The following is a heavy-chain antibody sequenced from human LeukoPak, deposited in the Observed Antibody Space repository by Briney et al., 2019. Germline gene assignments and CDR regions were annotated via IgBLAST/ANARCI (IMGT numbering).Heavy chain of an antibody. CDR1: GFAFSSYA. CDR2: IKGDGSET. Sequence: GGSLRLSCAASGFAFSSYAMSWVRQAPGKGLEWVANIKGDGSETSYVTSVRGRFTISRDNAKNSLYLQMNNLRVEDTAVYYCAREEVKSFDNWGQGTLVTVSS. J-gene: IGHJ4*02. V-gene: IGHV3-7*03. CDR3: AREEVKSFDN.